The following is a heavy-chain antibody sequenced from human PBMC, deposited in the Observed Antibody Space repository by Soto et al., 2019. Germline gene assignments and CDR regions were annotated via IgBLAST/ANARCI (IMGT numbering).Heavy chain of an antibody. J-gene: IGHJ4*02. CDR2: ISGSGGST. D-gene: IGHD6-19*01. V-gene: IGHV3-23*01. Sequence: GGSLRLSCAASGFAFSSYVMSWVRQAPGKGLEWVSAISGSGGSTYYADSVNGRFTISRDNSKDTLYLQMNSLRAEDTAVYYCARDQTVTGPTTFDYCGQGTLVTVSS. CDR3: ARDQTVTGPTTFDY. CDR1: GFAFSSYV.